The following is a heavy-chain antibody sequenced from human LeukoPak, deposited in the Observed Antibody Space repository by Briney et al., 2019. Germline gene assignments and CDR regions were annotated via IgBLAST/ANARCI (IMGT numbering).Heavy chain of an antibody. D-gene: IGHD2-2*01. CDR2: INPNSGGT. V-gene: IGHV1-2*06. CDR3: ARDPDCSSTSCYDGG. J-gene: IGHJ4*02. CDR1: RYTFTGYY. Sequence: ASVKVSCKASRYTFTGYYMHWVRQAPGQGLEWMGRINPNSGGTNYAQKFQGRVTMTRDTSISTAYMELSRLRSDDTAVYYCARDPDCSSTSCYDGGWGQGTLVTVSS.